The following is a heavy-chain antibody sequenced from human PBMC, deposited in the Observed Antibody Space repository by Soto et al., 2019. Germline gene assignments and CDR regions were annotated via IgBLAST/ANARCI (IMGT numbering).Heavy chain of an antibody. CDR2: IYYSGST. J-gene: IGHJ4*02. Sequence: QVQLQESGPGLVKPSETLSLTCTVSGGSISSYYWSWIRQPPGKGLEWIGYIYYSGSTNYNPSLKSRVTISVDTSKNQFSLKLSSVTAADTAVYYCARDSGSYWSDFDYWGQGTLVTVS. V-gene: IGHV4-59*01. CDR3: ARDSGSYWSDFDY. D-gene: IGHD1-26*01. CDR1: GGSISSYY.